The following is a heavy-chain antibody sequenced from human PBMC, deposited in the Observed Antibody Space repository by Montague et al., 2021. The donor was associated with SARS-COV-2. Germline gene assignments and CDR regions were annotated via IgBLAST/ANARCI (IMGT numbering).Heavy chain of an antibody. CDR2: TYYRSKWYN. Sequence: CAISGDSVSRNRAAWNWIRQSPSRGREWLGRTYYRSKWYNDYAVSVKSRITINPDTSKNQISPQLNSVTPEDTAVYYCARTSASSDYWGQGTLVTVSS. CDR3: ARTSASSDY. V-gene: IGHV6-1*01. J-gene: IGHJ4*02. CDR1: GDSVSRNRAA. D-gene: IGHD1-26*01.